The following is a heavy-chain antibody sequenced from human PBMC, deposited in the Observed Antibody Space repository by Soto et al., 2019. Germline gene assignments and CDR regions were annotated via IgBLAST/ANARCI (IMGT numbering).Heavy chain of an antibody. D-gene: IGHD2-2*01. CDR1: GFTFSDYY. V-gene: IGHV3-11*01. Sequence: GGSLRLSCAASGFTFSDYYMSWIRQAPGKGLEWVSYIGSSGSTIYYADSVKGRFTISRDNAKNSLYLQMNSLRAEDAAVYYCASLDCSSTSCYLQYHFDYWGQGTLVTVSS. CDR2: IGSSGSTI. CDR3: ASLDCSSTSCYLQYHFDY. J-gene: IGHJ4*02.